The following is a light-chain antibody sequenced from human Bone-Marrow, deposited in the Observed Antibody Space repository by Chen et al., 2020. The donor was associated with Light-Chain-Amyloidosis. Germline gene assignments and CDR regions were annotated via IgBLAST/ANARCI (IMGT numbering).Light chain of an antibody. CDR2: EVT. V-gene: IGLV2-14*01. CDR1: SSDDGGDNH. Sequence: QYALTQPASVAGSPGQAITISCTGTSSDDGGDNHVSWYPQHEDKAPKLMIYEVTIRPSWVPDRCAGSKTDNTGSLRIAEFQTEDEAEYFCSSDSSTNAVVFGSGTRVTVL. J-gene: IGLJ1*01. CDR3: SSDSSTNAVV.